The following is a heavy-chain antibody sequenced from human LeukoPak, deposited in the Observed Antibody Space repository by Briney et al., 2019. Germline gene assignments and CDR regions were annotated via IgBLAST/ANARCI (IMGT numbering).Heavy chain of an antibody. J-gene: IGHJ4*02. Sequence: PSETLSLTCTVSGGSISSNSYYWGWLRQPPGKGLEWIGTIYYSGSTYYNPSLKSRVTISVDTSNNQFSLKLSSVTAADTAVYYCAGSSSWYYFDSWGQGTLVTVSS. V-gene: IGHV4-39*01. CDR1: GGSISSNSYY. CDR2: IYYSGST. D-gene: IGHD6-13*01. CDR3: AGSSSWYYFDS.